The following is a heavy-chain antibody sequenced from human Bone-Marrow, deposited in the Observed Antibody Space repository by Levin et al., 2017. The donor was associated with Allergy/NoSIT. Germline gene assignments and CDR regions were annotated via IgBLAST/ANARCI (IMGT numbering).Heavy chain of an antibody. V-gene: IGHV4-4*08. CDR1: GGSISNSY. CDR2: IKNSGTT. CDR3: ASLGYTISYYDYAMDV. J-gene: IGHJ6*02. D-gene: IGHD5-12*01. Sequence: RSQTLSLTCSVSGGSISNSYWSWIRQAPGKGLEWIGYIKNSGTTKYNPSLNSRVTISADTSKNQVSLRLTSVTAADTVVYYCASLGYTISYYDYAMDVWGQGTTVTVSS.